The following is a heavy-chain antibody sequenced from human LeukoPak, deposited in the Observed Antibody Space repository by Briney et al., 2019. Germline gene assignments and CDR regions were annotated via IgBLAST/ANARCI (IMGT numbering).Heavy chain of an antibody. CDR2: IKHDGSER. J-gene: IGHJ4*02. CDR3: ARQPIYEAYFDF. Sequence: GGSLRLSCAASGFPFDRYWMSWVRLAPGKGLEWVANIKHDGSERTFVDSVKGRFTISRDNAENSLYLQMNSLRAEDTAVYYCARQPIYEAYFDFWGQGTLVTVSS. D-gene: IGHD3-16*01. CDR1: GFPFDRYW. V-gene: IGHV3-7*01.